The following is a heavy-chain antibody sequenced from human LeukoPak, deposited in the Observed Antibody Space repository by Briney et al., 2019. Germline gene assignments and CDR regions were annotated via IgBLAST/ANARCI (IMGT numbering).Heavy chain of an antibody. CDR2: IKHDGSER. J-gene: IGHJ4*02. CDR3: ARQPIYEAYFDF. Sequence: GGSLRLSCAASGFPFDRYWMSWVRLAPGKGLEWVANIKHDGSERTFVDSVKGRFTISRDNAENSLYLQMNSLRAEDTAVYYCARQPIYEAYFDFWGQGTLVTVSS. D-gene: IGHD3-16*01. CDR1: GFPFDRYW. V-gene: IGHV3-7*01.